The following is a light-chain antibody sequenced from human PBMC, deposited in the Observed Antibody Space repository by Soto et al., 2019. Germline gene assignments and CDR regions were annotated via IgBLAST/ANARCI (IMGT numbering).Light chain of an antibody. V-gene: IGLV2-14*01. CDR2: EVS. CDR1: NSDVGGYNY. J-gene: IGLJ2*01. Sequence: QSALTQPASVSGSPGQSITISCTGTNSDVGGYNYVSWYQQHPGKAPKLMIYEVSKRPSGVSNRFSGSKSGNTASLTISGLQADDEAEYYCCSYAGSYKRVFGGGTKLTVL. CDR3: CSYAGSYKRV.